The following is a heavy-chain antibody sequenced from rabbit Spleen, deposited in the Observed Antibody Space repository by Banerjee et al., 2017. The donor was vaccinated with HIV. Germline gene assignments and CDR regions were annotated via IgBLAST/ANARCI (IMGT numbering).Heavy chain of an antibody. CDR3: ARDSGSSFSSYGMDL. CDR1: GIDFTSNDY. J-gene: IGHJ6*01. V-gene: IGHV1S40*01. Sequence: QSLEESGGGLVKPGASLTLTCKASGIDFTSNDYMCWVRQAPGKGLEWIACTAGGRSTFTYYASWAKGRFTISKASSTTVTLQMTSLTAADTATYFCARDSGSSFSSYGMDLWGQGTLVTVS. D-gene: IGHD8-1*01. CDR2: TAGGRSTFT.